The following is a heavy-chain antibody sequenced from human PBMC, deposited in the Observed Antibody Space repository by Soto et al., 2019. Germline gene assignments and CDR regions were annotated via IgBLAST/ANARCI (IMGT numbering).Heavy chain of an antibody. CDR2: IDPSDSYT. CDR3: ARQGCSSTSCYVARDYYGMDV. J-gene: IGHJ6*02. CDR1: GYSFTSYW. V-gene: IGHV5-10-1*01. Sequence: LGESLKISWKGSGYSFTSYWISCVRQMPGKGLEWMGRIDPSDSYTNYSPSFQGHVTISADKSISTAYLQWSSLKASDTAMYYCARQGCSSTSCYVARDYYGMDVWGQGTTVTVSS. D-gene: IGHD2-2*01.